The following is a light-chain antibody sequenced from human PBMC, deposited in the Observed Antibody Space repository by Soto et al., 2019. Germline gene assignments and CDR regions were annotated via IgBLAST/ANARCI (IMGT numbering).Light chain of an antibody. J-gene: IGKJ1*01. CDR2: DAS. V-gene: IGKV1-5*01. CDR1: QSISSW. CDR3: QQYNTYWT. Sequence: DIQMTKSPSTLSAYVGDRVTITCRASQSISSWLAWYQQKPGKAPKLLIYDASSLESGVPSRFSGSGSGTEFTLTISSLQPDDAATYYCQQYNTYWTFGQGTKVDIK.